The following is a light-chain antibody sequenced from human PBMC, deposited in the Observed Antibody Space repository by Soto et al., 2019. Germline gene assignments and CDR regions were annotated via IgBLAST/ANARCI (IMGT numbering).Light chain of an antibody. CDR3: QKYISAPWT. Sequence: DVQMTQSPSSLSASVGGRVTITCRASQGISNYLAWYQQKPGKVPKLLIYAASTLQSGVPSRFSGSGSGTDFTITISSLQPEDVATYYCQKYISAPWTFGQGTKVDIK. V-gene: IGKV1-27*01. CDR2: AAS. J-gene: IGKJ1*01. CDR1: QGISNY.